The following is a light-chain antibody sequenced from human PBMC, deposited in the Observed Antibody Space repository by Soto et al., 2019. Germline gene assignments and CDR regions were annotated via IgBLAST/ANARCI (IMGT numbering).Light chain of an antibody. CDR3: QQYNNWPCT. Sequence: ETVMTQSPATLSLSPGERATLSCRASQSVSSYLAWYQQKPGQPPRLLIYDASNRATGIAARFSGSGSGTDFTLTISSLDPEDFAIYYCQQYNNWPCTFGQGTKLEIK. J-gene: IGKJ2*01. CDR1: QSVSSY. CDR2: DAS. V-gene: IGKV3-11*01.